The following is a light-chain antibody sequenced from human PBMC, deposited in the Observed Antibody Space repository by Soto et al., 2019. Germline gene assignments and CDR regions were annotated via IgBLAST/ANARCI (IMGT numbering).Light chain of an antibody. V-gene: IGLV1-40*01. CDR3: NSYTTLSNRV. CDR1: SSNIGAGYD. J-gene: IGLJ1*01. CDR2: GNS. Sequence: QSVLTQPPSVSGAPGQRVTISCTGSSSNIGAGYDVHWYQQLPGTAPKLLIYGNSNRPSGVPDRFSGSKSGTSASLAITGLQAEDEADYYRNSYTTLSNRVFGTGTKVTVL.